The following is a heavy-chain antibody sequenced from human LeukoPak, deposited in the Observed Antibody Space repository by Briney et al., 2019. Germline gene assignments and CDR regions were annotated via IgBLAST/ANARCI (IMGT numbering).Heavy chain of an antibody. CDR2: ISSNGGST. Sequence: PGGSLRLSCAASGFTFSSYAMHWVRQAPGKGLEYVSAISSNGGSTSYANSVKGRFTISRDNSKNTLYLQMGSLRAEDMAVYYCARDRVQSYYYGMDVWGQGTTVTVSS. J-gene: IGHJ6*02. D-gene: IGHD1-1*01. V-gene: IGHV3-64*01. CDR1: GFTFSSYA. CDR3: ARDRVQSYYYGMDV.